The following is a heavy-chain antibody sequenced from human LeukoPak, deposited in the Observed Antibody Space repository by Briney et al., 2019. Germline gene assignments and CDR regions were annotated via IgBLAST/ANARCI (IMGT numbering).Heavy chain of an antibody. V-gene: IGHV4-59*01. J-gene: IGHJ3*02. D-gene: IGHD2-2*01. Sequence: SETLSLTCTVSGGSISSYYWSWIRQPPGKGLEWIGYIYYSGSTNYNPSLKSRVTISVDTSKNQFSLKLSSETAADTAVYYCARSDRYTYCSSTSCYQDDNAFDIWGQGTMVTVSS. CDR3: ARSDRYTYCSSTSCYQDDNAFDI. CDR2: IYYSGST. CDR1: GGSISSYY.